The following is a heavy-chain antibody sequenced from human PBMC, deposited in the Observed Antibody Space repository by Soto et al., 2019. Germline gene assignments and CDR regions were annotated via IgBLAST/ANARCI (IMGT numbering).Heavy chain of an antibody. D-gene: IGHD3-22*01. CDR2: INPSGGST. CDR1: GYTFTSYY. J-gene: IGHJ4*02. Sequence: ASVKVSCKASGYTFTSYYMHWVRQAPGQGLEWMGIINPSGGSTSYAQKFQGRVTMTRDTSTSTVYMELSSLRSEDTAVYYCARDYDRSGYPRYYFDYWGQGTLVTVSS. CDR3: ARDYDRSGYPRYYFDY. V-gene: IGHV1-46*01.